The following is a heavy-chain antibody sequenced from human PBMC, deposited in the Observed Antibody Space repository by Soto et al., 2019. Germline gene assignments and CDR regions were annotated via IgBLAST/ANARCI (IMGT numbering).Heavy chain of an antibody. CDR2: IYHSGST. V-gene: IGHV4-38-2*02. CDR1: GYSISSGYY. J-gene: IGHJ5*02. CDR3: ARDKADYYDSSGSQVRLPRLQGAGWFDP. Sequence: SETLSLTCTVSGYSISSGYYWGWIRQPPGKGLEWIGSIYHSGSTYYNPSLKSRVTISVDTSKNQFSLKLSSVTAADTAVYYCARDKADYYDSSGSQVRLPRLQGAGWFDPWGQGTLVTVSS. D-gene: IGHD3-22*01.